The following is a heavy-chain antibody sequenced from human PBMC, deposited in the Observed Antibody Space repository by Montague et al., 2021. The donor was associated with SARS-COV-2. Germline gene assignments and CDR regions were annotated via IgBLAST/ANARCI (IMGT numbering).Heavy chain of an antibody. CDR1: DVSLSSSTW. CDR2: TYLSGFT. V-gene: IGHV4-4*02. Sequence: SETLSLTCVVSDVSLSSSTWWSWVRQSPGRGLEWVGETYLSGFTQYNPSVKSRVTISLDDSRSQFSLRLTSVTAADTAVYFCARGGLGNRGFDYWGQGALVTVSS. D-gene: IGHD3/OR15-3a*01. CDR3: ARGGLGNRGFDY. J-gene: IGHJ4*02.